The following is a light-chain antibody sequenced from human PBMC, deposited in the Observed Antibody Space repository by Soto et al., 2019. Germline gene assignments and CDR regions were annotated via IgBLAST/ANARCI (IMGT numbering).Light chain of an antibody. Sequence: QSVLTQPASVSGSPGQSITISCTGTSSDVGSYNLVSWYQQHPGKAPKLMIYEGTKRPSGVSDRFSGSRSGNTASLTISGLQDEDEDDSYCCSYASSSIYVLRTGTKVTVL. CDR2: EGT. V-gene: IGLV2-23*01. J-gene: IGLJ1*01. CDR1: SSDVGSYNL. CDR3: CSYASSSIYV.